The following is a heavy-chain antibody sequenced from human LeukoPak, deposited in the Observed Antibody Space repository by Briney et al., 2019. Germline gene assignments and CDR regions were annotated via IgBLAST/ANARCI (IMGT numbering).Heavy chain of an antibody. CDR1: GDSLSAYY. CDR3: AGGKKPHFDY. Sequence: ASVKVSCKASGDSLSAYYMCWVRQAPGQGLEWMGWINPKSAGTDYAQKFQGRVTMTRDTSISTVYIELSGLASDDTAVYYCAGGKKPHFDYWGQGTLVTVSS. D-gene: IGHD1-1*01. V-gene: IGHV1-2*02. CDR2: INPKSAGT. J-gene: IGHJ4*02.